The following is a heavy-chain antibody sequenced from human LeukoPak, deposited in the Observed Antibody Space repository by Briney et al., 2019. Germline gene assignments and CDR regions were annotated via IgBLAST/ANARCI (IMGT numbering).Heavy chain of an antibody. V-gene: IGHV3-23*01. J-gene: IGHJ4*02. CDR3: ATRGSGRYYWDD. D-gene: IGHD6-19*01. CDR2: ISASGHST. CDR1: GFTFSSYS. Sequence: PGGSLKLSCTASGFTFSSYSMAWVRQAPGKGLEWVSGISASGHSTNHVDSVRGRFTITRDSSKNTLLLQMDSLTADDTAVYYCATRGSGRYYWDDWGQGALVTVSS.